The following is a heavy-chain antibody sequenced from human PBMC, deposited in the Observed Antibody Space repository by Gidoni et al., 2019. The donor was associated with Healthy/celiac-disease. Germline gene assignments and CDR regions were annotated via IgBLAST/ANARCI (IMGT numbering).Heavy chain of an antibody. CDR1: GFTFSRYW. Sequence: EVQLVESGGVLVQPGGSLRLSCAASGFTFSRYWMIWVRQAPGKGLEWVDNIKQDGSEKYYVDSVKGRFTISRDNAKNSLYLQMNSLRAEDTAVYYCARLTTVKGGGFDYWGQGTLVTVSS. CDR3: ARLTTVKGGGFDY. J-gene: IGHJ4*02. V-gene: IGHV3-7*01. CDR2: IKQDGSEK. D-gene: IGHD4-17*01.